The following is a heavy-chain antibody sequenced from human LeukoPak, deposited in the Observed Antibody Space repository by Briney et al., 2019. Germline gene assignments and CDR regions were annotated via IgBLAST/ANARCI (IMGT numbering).Heavy chain of an antibody. Sequence: PGGSLSLSCAASGFTFSSYWMSWVRQAPGKGLEWVANIKRDGSEKYSVDSVKGRFTISRDNAKNSLYMQMNSLRAEDTAVYYCARVMSASVWRSYGSYYYYYYMDIWGKGTTVTVSS. CDR1: GFTFSSYW. CDR3: ARVMSASVWRSYGSYYYYYYMDI. D-gene: IGHD3-16*01. V-gene: IGHV3-7*01. CDR2: IKRDGSEK. J-gene: IGHJ6*03.